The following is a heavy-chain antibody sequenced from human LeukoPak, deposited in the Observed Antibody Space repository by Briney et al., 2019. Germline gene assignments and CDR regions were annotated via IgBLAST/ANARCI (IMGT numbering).Heavy chain of an antibody. CDR1: GYTFTSYG. CDR2: ISAYNGNT. CDR3: AREGFSRQLVGNGWFDP. J-gene: IGHJ5*02. D-gene: IGHD6-13*01. V-gene: IGHV1-18*01. Sequence: ASVKVSCKASGYTFTSYGISWVRQAPGQGLEWMGGISAYNGNTNYAQKLQGRVTMTTDTSTSTAYMELRSLRSDDTAVYYCAREGFSRQLVGNGWFDPWGQGTLVTVSS.